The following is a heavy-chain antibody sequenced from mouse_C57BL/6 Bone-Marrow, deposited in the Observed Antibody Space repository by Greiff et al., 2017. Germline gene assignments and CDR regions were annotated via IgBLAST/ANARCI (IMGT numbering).Heavy chain of an antibody. J-gene: IGHJ2*01. Sequence: QVQLQQSGAELARPGASVKLSCKASGYTFTSYGISWVKQRTGQGLEWIGEIYPRSGNTYYNEKFKGKATLTADKSSSTAYMELRSLTSEDSAVYFCARGAQATRDDWGQGTPLTVSS. CDR1: GYTFTSYG. D-gene: IGHD3-2*02. CDR3: ARGAQATRDD. V-gene: IGHV1-81*01. CDR2: IYPRSGNT.